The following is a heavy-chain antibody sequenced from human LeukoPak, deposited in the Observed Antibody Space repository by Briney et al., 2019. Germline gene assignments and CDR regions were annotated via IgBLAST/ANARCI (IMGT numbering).Heavy chain of an antibody. Sequence: ASVKVSCKASGYTCSSYDINWVRQATGQGLEWMGWMSPHSGDTGFAQKFKGRVTMTRDTSINTAYMDLGSLSSEDTAVYYCSRGGGYYDRSAKYFIRPPEYWGQGTLVTVSS. CDR1: GYTCSSYD. D-gene: IGHD3-22*01. J-gene: IGHJ4*02. CDR2: MSPHSGDT. V-gene: IGHV1-8*01. CDR3: SRGGGYYDRSAKYFIRPPEY.